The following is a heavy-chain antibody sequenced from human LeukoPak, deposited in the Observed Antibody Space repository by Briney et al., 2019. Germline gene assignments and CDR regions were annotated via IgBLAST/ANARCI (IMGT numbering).Heavy chain of an antibody. CDR1: GYSISSGYY. Sequence: SETLSLTCTVSGYSISSGYYWGWIRQPPGKGLEGIGSIYHSGSTYYNPSLKSRVTISVDTSKNQFSLKLSSVTAADTAFYYCARYLDYGGNSRVFQHWGQGTLVTVSS. V-gene: IGHV4-38-2*02. CDR3: ARYLDYGGNSRVFQH. J-gene: IGHJ1*01. D-gene: IGHD4-23*01. CDR2: IYHSGST.